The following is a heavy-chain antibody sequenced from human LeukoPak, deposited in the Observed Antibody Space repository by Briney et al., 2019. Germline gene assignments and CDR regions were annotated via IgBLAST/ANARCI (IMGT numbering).Heavy chain of an antibody. Sequence: ASVKVFCKASGYTFTSYDINWVRQATGQGLEWMGWMNPNGGNTGYAQKFQGRVTMTRNTSISTAYMELSSLRSEDTAVYYCARGHWIYYDSSGYYPDYWGQGTLVTVSS. D-gene: IGHD3-22*01. V-gene: IGHV1-8*01. J-gene: IGHJ4*02. CDR3: ARGHWIYYDSSGYYPDY. CDR1: GYTFTSYD. CDR2: MNPNGGNT.